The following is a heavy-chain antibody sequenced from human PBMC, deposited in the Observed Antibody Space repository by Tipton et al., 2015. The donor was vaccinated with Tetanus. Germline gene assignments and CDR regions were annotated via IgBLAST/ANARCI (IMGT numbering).Heavy chain of an antibody. D-gene: IGHD6-6*01. CDR3: ARDRSIAARAWFDP. J-gene: IGHJ5*02. CDR1: GFTVSSNY. V-gene: IGHV3-53*01. Sequence: EVQLVQSGGGLIQPGGSLRLSCAASGFTVSSNYMSWVRQAPGKGLEWVSVIYSGGSTYYADSVKGRFTISRDNSKNTLYLQMNSLRAEDTAVYYCARDRSIAARAWFDPWGQGTLVTVSS. CDR2: IYSGGST.